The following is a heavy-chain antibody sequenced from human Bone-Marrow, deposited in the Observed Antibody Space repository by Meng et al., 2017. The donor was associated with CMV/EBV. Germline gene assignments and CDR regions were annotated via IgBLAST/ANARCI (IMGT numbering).Heavy chain of an antibody. J-gene: IGHJ5*02. D-gene: IGHD6-6*01. CDR2: IILIFDTA. CDR3: ASSSQGGNWFDP. Sequence: SVKVSCKASGGTFNSYAISWVRQAPGQGLEWMGQIILIFDTANYAQKFQGRLTITTDESTSTADMELSSLRSEDTAVYYCASSSQGGNWFDPWGQGTLVTVSS. V-gene: IGHV1-69*05. CDR1: GGTFNSYA.